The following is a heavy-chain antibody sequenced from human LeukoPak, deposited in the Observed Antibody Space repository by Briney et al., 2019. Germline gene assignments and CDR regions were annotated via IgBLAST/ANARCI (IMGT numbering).Heavy chain of an antibody. CDR1: GFTVSGYA. CDR2: ISGSGSST. Sequence: GGSLRLSCAASGFTVSGYAMSGVRQAPGKGLEWVSAISGSGSSTYYADSVKGRFTISRDNSKNTLYLYTNSLRAEDTAVYYCAKAPLVRGVLVPPNLDYWSQGTLVTVSS. CDR3: AKAPLVRGVLVPPNLDY. D-gene: IGHD3-10*01. V-gene: IGHV3-23*01. J-gene: IGHJ4*02.